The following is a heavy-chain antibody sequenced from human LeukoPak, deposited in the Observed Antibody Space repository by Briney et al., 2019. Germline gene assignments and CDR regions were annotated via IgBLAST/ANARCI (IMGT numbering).Heavy chain of an antibody. Sequence: GASVKVSCKASGYTFTAYYMHWVRKAPGQGLEWVGRINPNSGDTNYAQKFQGRVTLTRDTSISTAYMELSRLRSDDTAVYYCARDQEGFDYWGQGTLVTVSS. J-gene: IGHJ4*02. CDR1: GYTFTAYY. V-gene: IGHV1-2*06. CDR3: ARDQEGFDY. CDR2: INPNSGDT.